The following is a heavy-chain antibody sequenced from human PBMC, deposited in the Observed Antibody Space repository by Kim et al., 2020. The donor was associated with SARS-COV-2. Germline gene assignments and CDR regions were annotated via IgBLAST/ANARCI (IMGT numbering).Heavy chain of an antibody. J-gene: IGHJ5*02. CDR3: ARLLGYSSSWYEGYNWFDP. CDR1: GGSVSSGSYY. CDR2: IYYSGST. Sequence: SETLSLTCTVSGGSVSSGSYYWSWIRQPPGKGLEWIAYIYYSGSTNYNPSLKSRVTISVETSKNQFSLKLSSVTAADTAVYYCARLLGYSSSWYEGYNWFDPWGQGTLVTVSS. V-gene: IGHV4-61*01. D-gene: IGHD6-13*01.